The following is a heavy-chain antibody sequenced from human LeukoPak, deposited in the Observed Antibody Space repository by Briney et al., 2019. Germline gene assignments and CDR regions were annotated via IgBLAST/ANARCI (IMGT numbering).Heavy chain of an antibody. CDR1: GFTFSSYD. J-gene: IGHJ4*02. D-gene: IGHD3-3*01. CDR2: IGTAGDT. V-gene: IGHV3-13*01. Sequence: GGSLRLSCAASGFTFSSYDMHWVRQAPGKGLEWVSAIGTAGDTYYPGSVKGRFTISRENAKNSLYLQMNSLRAGDTAVYYCARSASQGYDFWSGYYPGFDYWGQGTLVTVSS. CDR3: ARSASQGYDFWSGYYPGFDY.